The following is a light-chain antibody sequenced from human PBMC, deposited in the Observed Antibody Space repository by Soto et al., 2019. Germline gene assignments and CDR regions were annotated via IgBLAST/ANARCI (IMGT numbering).Light chain of an antibody. Sequence: EKVMTQSPATLSVSPGERATLSCRASQSVSSNLAWYQQKPGQAPRLLIYDASTRATGIPARFSGSGSGTEFTVTISSRRSEDITVYYCQQYDDWPETFGQGTKVEIK. CDR1: QSVSSN. V-gene: IGKV3-15*01. CDR3: QQYDDWPET. CDR2: DAS. J-gene: IGKJ1*01.